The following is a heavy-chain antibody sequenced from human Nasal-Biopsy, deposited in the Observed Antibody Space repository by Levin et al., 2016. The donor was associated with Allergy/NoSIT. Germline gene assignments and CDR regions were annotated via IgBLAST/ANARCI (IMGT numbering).Heavy chain of an antibody. J-gene: IGHJ4*02. V-gene: IGHV3-53*01. D-gene: IGHD3-10*01. Sequence: GESLKISCAVSGFTVSSDFMSWVRQAPGEGPKWVALVSADAFTYYADSVKGRFTISRDTAKNTLYLQMNSLRVEDTAMYYCVTARGDHWGQGTLVTVSA. CDR2: VSADAFT. CDR3: VTARGDH. CDR1: GFTVSSDF.